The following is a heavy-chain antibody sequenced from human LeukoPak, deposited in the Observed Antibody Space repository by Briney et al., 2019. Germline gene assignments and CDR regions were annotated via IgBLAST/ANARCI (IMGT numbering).Heavy chain of an antibody. CDR2: ISWNSGSI. Sequence: SLRLSCAASGFTFDDYAMHWVRQAPGKGLEWVSGISWNSGSIGYADSVKGRFTISRDNAKNSLYLQMNSLRAEDTALYYCAKGDSTMTTSYYFDYWGQGTLVTVSS. J-gene: IGHJ4*02. CDR3: AKGDSTMTTSYYFDY. V-gene: IGHV3-9*01. D-gene: IGHD4-17*01. CDR1: GFTFDDYA.